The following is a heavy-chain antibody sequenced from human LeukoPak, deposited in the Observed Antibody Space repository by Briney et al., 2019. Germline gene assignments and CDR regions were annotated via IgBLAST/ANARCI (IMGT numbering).Heavy chain of an antibody. CDR3: AREADCGGDCHLFDY. Sequence: GGSLRLSCATSGFTFSNYGMHWVRQAPGKGLEWVAVISYDGSNKYYADSVKGRFTISRDNSKNTLYLQMNSLRAEDTAVYYCAREADCGGDCHLFDYWGQGTLVTVSS. D-gene: IGHD2-21*02. CDR2: ISYDGSNK. V-gene: IGHV3-30*19. CDR1: GFTFSNYG. J-gene: IGHJ4*02.